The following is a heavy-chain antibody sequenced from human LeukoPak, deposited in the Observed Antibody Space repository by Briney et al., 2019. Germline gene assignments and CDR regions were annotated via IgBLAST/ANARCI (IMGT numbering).Heavy chain of an antibody. CDR3: ANQLDYDFWSGRGWFDP. CDR1: GFTFSNYD. CDR2: IDTDSTYI. Sequence: PGGSLRLSCAASGFTFSNYDMNWVRQSPGKGLEWVSSIDTDSTYIHYADSVKGRFTISRDNAKNSLYLQMSSLRAEDTAVYYCANQLDYDFWSGRGWFDPWGQGTLVTVSS. D-gene: IGHD3-3*01. V-gene: IGHV3-21*01. J-gene: IGHJ5*02.